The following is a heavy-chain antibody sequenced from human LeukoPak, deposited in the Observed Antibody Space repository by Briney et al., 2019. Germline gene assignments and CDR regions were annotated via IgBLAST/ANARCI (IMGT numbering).Heavy chain of an antibody. CDR1: GFTVRSNY. J-gene: IGHJ4*02. CDR3: AKTGATGYYFDY. V-gene: IGHV3-53*01. CDR2: ISSGGST. D-gene: IGHD6-13*01. Sequence: PGGSLRLSCAASGFTVRSNYMSWVRQAPGKGLEWVSGISSGGSTYYADSVKGRFSISRDKSKNTLYLQMNSLRVEETAVYYCAKTGATGYYFDYWGQGTLVTVSS.